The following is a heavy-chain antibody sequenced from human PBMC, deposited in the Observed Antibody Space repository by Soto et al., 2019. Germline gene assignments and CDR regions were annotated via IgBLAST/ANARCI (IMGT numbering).Heavy chain of an antibody. D-gene: IGHD6-25*01. CDR1: EFSFSSYA. Sequence: EVQLLESGGGLVQPGGSLRLSCAASEFSFSSYALNWVRQAPGKGLEWVSAISATGTTTYYADSVTGRFTISRDNSKRTLFLQMDSMSPDDTAVYYCATYSSAFDYWGQGTLVTVAS. J-gene: IGHJ4*02. CDR2: ISATGTTT. V-gene: IGHV3-23*01. CDR3: ATYSSAFDY.